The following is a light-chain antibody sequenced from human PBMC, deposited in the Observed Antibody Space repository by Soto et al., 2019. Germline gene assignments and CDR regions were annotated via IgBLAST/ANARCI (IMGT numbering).Light chain of an antibody. Sequence: EIVMTQSPATLSVSPGERATLSCRASQSVSSNLAWFQQSPGQAPRLLIYGASTRATGIPARFSGSGSGTEFTLTISSLQSEDFAVYYFQQYYNWPRTFGQGTKVEIK. CDR1: QSVSSN. CDR3: QQYYNWPRT. J-gene: IGKJ1*01. CDR2: GAS. V-gene: IGKV3-15*01.